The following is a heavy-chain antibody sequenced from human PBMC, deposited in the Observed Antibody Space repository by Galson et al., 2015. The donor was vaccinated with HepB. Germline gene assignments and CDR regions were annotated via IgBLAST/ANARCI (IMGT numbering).Heavy chain of an antibody. V-gene: IGHV3-30*04. Sequence: SLRLSCAASGFSFSSFAMHWVRQAPGRGLEWMAVISSYGDIKYYADSVRGRFTASRDNSKNTVYLEMGSLRPEDTAVYYCARGGGVSCSSCWFDPWGQGTLVTVSS. CDR2: ISSYGDIK. CDR1: GFSFSSFA. J-gene: IGHJ5*02. CDR3: ARGGGVSCSSCWFDP. D-gene: IGHD2-15*01.